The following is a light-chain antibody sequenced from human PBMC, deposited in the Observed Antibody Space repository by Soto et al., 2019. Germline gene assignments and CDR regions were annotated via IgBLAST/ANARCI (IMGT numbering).Light chain of an antibody. CDR3: QVYNSSPWT. CDR1: QSVSGNF. CDR2: GAS. J-gene: IGKJ1*01. Sequence: EIVLTQSPGTLSLSPGERATLSCWASQSVSGNFLAWYQVKPGQAPRLVVYGASTRASGFPDRFSGSGSGTGFTLTISRLEPEDFAMYYCQVYNSSPWTFGQGTKVEIK. V-gene: IGKV3-20*01.